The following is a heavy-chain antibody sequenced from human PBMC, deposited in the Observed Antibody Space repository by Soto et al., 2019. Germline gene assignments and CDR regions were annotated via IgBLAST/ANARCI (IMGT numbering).Heavy chain of an antibody. D-gene: IGHD6-13*01. J-gene: IGHJ6*02. V-gene: IGHV1-3*01. Sequence: ASVKVSCKASGYTFTTYPMHWVRQAPGQRLEWMGWINGGNGNTEYSQKFQGRVTITRDTSASSAYMELSSLRSEDTAVYYCARGEIAAAGYYYRMDVWGQGTTVTVSS. CDR1: GYTFTTYP. CDR3: ARGEIAAAGYYYRMDV. CDR2: INGGNGNT.